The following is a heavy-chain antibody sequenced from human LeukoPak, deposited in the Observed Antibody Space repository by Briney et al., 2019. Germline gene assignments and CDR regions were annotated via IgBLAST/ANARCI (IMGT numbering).Heavy chain of an antibody. CDR3: AKGRTNDY. V-gene: IGHV3-23*01. D-gene: IGHD1/OR15-1a*01. CDR2: ISDTGGNT. Sequence: GGSLRLSCAASGFTFSTYAMSWVRQTPERGVEWVSAISDTGGNTFYADSVKGRFTISRDNSKSTLYLQMNSLRAEDTAIYYCAKGRTNDYWGQGTLVTVSS. J-gene: IGHJ4*02. CDR1: GFTFSTYA.